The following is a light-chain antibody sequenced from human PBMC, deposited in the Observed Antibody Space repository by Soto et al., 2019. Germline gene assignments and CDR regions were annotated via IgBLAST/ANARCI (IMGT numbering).Light chain of an antibody. Sequence: EIVMTQSPATLSVSPGERATLSCRASQSVSSNLAWYQQKPGQAPRLLIYGASTRATGIPARFSGSGSGTEFTLTISSLQSEDFAVYYCQQYNNSSWTFGQGTKLEFK. CDR2: GAS. CDR1: QSVSSN. J-gene: IGKJ2*01. V-gene: IGKV3-15*01. CDR3: QQYNNSSWT.